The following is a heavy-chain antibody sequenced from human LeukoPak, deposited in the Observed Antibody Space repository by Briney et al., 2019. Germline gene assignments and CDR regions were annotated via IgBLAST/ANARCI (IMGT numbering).Heavy chain of an antibody. CDR3: VRQGNTYGHLEI. V-gene: IGHV5-51*01. D-gene: IGHD1-1*01. J-gene: IGHJ4*02. CDR1: GYTFTSYW. CDR2: IYPGDSDT. Sequence: GESLQISCQGSGYTFTSYWIGWVRQMPGKGLEWMGIIYPGDSDTRYSASFQGLVTISADKSIRTAYLQWSSLKASDTAMYYCVRQGNTYGHLEIWGQGALVTVSS.